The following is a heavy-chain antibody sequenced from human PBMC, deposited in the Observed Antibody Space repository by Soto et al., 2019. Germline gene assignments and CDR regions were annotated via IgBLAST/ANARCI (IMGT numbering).Heavy chain of an antibody. CDR2: INPSGGST. CDR3: ARDLRVSYYYDSSGNPRFRFDY. Sequence: ASVKVSCKASGYTFTSYYMHWVRQAPGQGLEWMGIINPSGGSTSYAQKFQGRVTMTRDTSTSTVYMELSSLRSEDTAVYYCARDLRVSYYYDSSGNPRFRFDYWGQGTLVTVYS. V-gene: IGHV1-46*01. J-gene: IGHJ4*02. CDR1: GYTFTSYY. D-gene: IGHD3-22*01.